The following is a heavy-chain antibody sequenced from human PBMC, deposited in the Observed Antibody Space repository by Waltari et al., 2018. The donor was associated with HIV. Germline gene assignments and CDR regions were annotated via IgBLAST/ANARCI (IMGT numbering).Heavy chain of an antibody. Sequence: QVQLQQWGAGLLKPSETLPLTCAVYGASFSGYYWSWIRQSPGMGREWIGEISQSGSTNYNPPLKSRVTISVDTSKNHFSLNLSSVTAADTAVYYCARGRMGYWYFDLWGRGTLVTVSS. CDR3: ARGRMGYWYFDL. CDR1: GASFSGYY. J-gene: IGHJ2*01. CDR2: ISQSGST. V-gene: IGHV4-34*02.